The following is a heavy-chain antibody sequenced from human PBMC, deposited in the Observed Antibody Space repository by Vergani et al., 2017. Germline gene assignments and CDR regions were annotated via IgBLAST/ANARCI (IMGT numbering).Heavy chain of an antibody. D-gene: IGHD3-22*01. CDR2: IDWDDDK. V-gene: IGHV2-70*04. CDR3: ARIFYDSSGYYYDY. CDR1: GFSLSTSGMS. Sequence: QVTLKESGPALVKPTQTLTLTCTFSGFSLSTSGMSVSWIRQPPGKALEWLARIDWDDDKFYSTSLKTRLTISKDTSKNQVVLTMTNMDPVDTATYYCARIFYDSSGYYYDYWGQGTLVTVSS. J-gene: IGHJ4*02.